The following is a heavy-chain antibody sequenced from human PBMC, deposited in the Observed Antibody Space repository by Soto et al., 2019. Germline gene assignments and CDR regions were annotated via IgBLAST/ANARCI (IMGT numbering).Heavy chain of an antibody. Sequence: SVKVSCKASGGTFSSYAISWVRQAPGQGLEWMGGIIPIFGTANYAQKFQGRVTITADESTSTAYMELSSLRSEDTAVYYCARAQNYDFWSGVPYYYYGMDVWGQGTTVTVSS. J-gene: IGHJ6*02. V-gene: IGHV1-69*13. CDR2: IIPIFGTA. CDR3: ARAQNYDFWSGVPYYYYGMDV. D-gene: IGHD3-3*01. CDR1: GGTFSSYA.